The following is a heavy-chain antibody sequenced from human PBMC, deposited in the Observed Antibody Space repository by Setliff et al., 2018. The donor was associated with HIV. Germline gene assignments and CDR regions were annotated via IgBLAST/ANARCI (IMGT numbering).Heavy chain of an antibody. D-gene: IGHD5-12*01. J-gene: IGHJ4*02. Sequence: PSETLSLTCTVSSGSITSSLYYWTWIRQHPGKGLEWIGYFYYSGFTYYNPSLKSRVTISVDTSKNHFSLKLSSVTAADTAVYYCARLANGDIVATVDYFDYWGQGTLVTVSS. V-gene: IGHV4-31*03. CDR1: SGSITSSLYY. CDR2: FYYSGFT. CDR3: ARLANGDIVATVDYFDY.